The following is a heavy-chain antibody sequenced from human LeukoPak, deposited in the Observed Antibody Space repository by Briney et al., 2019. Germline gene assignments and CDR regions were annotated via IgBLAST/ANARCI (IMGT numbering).Heavy chain of an antibody. CDR3: AKDPLPGIAAAGGYFDY. CDR2: ISYDGSNK. Sequence: QSGGSLRLSCAASGFTFSSYGMHWVRQAPGKGLEWVAVISYDGSNKYYADTVKGRFTISRDNSKNTLYLQMNSLRAEDTAVYYCAKDPLPGIAAAGGYFDYRGQGTLVTVSS. J-gene: IGHJ4*02. CDR1: GFTFSSYG. V-gene: IGHV3-30*18. D-gene: IGHD6-13*01.